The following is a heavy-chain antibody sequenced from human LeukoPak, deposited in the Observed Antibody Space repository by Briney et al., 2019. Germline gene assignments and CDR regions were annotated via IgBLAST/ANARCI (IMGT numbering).Heavy chain of an antibody. CDR1: GFTFSSYS. Sequence: GGSLRLSCAASGFTFSSYSMNWVRQAPGKGLEWVSSISSSSSYIYYADSVKGRFTISRDNAKNSLYLQMNSLRAEDTAVYYCASKIMVRGPEAFDIWGQGTMVTVSS. J-gene: IGHJ3*02. CDR2: ISSSSSYI. D-gene: IGHD3-10*01. CDR3: ASKIMVRGPEAFDI. V-gene: IGHV3-21*01.